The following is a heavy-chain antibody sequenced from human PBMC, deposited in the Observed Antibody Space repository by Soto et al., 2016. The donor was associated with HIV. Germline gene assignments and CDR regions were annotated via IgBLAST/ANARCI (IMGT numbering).Heavy chain of an antibody. V-gene: IGHV1-18*01. CDR3: ARRHTYYYDSSGYYPFDY. Sequence: QVQLVQSGAEVKKPGASVNVSCKASGYTFTSYGISWVRQAPGQGLEWMGWISAYNGNTNYAQKLQGRVTMTTDTSTSTAYMELRSLRSDDTAVYYCARRHTYYYDSSGYYPFDYWGQGTLVTVSS. J-gene: IGHJ4*02. CDR1: GYTFTSYG. D-gene: IGHD3-22*01. CDR2: ISAYNGNT.